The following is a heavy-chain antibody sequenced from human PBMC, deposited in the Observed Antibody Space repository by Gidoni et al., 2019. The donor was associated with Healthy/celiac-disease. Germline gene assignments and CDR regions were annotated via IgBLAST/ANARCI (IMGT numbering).Heavy chain of an antibody. Sequence: EVQLLESGGGLVQPGGSLRLSCAASGFTFSSYAMSWVRQAPGKGLEWVSAISGSGGSTYYADSVKGRFTISRDNSKNTLYLQMNSLRAEDTAVYYCAKKGYCTGGVCPYYFDYWGQGTLVTVSS. CDR1: GFTFSSYA. V-gene: IGHV3-23*01. D-gene: IGHD2-8*02. CDR3: AKKGYCTGGVCPYYFDY. J-gene: IGHJ4*02. CDR2: ISGSGGST.